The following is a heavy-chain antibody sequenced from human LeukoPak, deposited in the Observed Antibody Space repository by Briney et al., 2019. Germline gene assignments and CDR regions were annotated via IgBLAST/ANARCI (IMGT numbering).Heavy chain of an antibody. J-gene: IGHJ6*04. CDR2: IYYSGST. CDR3: ARGSRFFSSWGDYYNYVMDV. CDR1: GVSISSYY. V-gene: IGHV4-59*01. D-gene: IGHD6-13*01. Sequence: SETLCLTCTVSGVSISSYYRSWVRQPPGKGLEWVGDIYYSGSTNYNPPPKSRVTTSVDTSKNNASLRLSSVTAADTAVYYCARGSRFFSSWGDYYNYVMDVWGKGTTVTISS.